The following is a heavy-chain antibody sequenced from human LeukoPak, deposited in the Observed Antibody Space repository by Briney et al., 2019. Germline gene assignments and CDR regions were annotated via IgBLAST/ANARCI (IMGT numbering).Heavy chain of an antibody. J-gene: IGHJ5*02. CDR2: IYSSGTT. D-gene: IGHD5-12*01. Sequence: SETLSLTCTVSGGSISNYYWSWIRQPAGKGLGWIGRIYSSGTTIYNPSLKSRVTMSVDTSKNQFSLKLSSVTAADTAVYFCASGSSGYDPWGQGTLVTVSS. CDR3: ASGSSGYDP. CDR1: GGSISNYY. V-gene: IGHV4-4*07.